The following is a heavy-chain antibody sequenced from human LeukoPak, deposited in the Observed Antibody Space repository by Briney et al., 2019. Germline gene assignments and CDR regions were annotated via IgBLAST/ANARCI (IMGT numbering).Heavy chain of an antibody. CDR3: RISGSSELVFDY. CDR2: IKSDGSTT. D-gene: IGHD3-10*01. V-gene: IGHV3-74*01. CDR1: GFTFSNYW. J-gene: IGHJ4*02. Sequence: GGSLRLSCAVSGFTFSNYWMHWVRQALGMGLVWASRIKSDGSTTSYADSVKGRFTISRDNAKNTLYLQMNSLRAEDTAVYYCRISGSSELVFDYWGQGTLVTVSS.